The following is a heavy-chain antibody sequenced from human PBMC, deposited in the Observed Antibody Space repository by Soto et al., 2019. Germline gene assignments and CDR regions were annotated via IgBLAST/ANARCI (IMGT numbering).Heavy chain of an antibody. CDR3: ASHSSSSTVPYYYYYYGMDV. Sequence: PSETLSLTCAVSGYSISSGYYWGWIRQPPGKGLEWIGSIYHSGSTYYNPSLKSRVTISVDTSKNQFSLKLSSVTAADTAVYYCASHSSSSTVPYYYYYYGMDVWGQGTTVTVSS. D-gene: IGHD6-6*01. J-gene: IGHJ6*02. CDR1: GYSISSGYY. V-gene: IGHV4-38-2*01. CDR2: IYHSGST.